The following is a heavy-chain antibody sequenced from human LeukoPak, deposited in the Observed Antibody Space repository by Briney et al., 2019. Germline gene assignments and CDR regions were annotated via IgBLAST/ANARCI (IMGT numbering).Heavy chain of an antibody. CDR3: AARRWYYDSSGYRIEPEY. CDR2: ISSSGSNI. V-gene: IGHV3-48*01. Sequence: PGGSLRLSCAASGFTFSSYSMNWVRQAPGKGLEWVSYISSSGSNIFYSDSVKGRFTISRDNAKNSLYLQMNSLRAEDTAVYYCAARRWYYDSSGYRIEPEYWGQGTLVTVSS. CDR1: GFTFSSYS. D-gene: IGHD3-22*01. J-gene: IGHJ4*02.